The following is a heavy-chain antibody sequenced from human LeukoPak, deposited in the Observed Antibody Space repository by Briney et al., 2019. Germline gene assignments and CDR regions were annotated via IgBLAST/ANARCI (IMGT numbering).Heavy chain of an antibody. V-gene: IGHV2-5*01. CDR1: GFSLSTSGVG. CDR2: IYWNDDK. Sequence: SGPTLVNPTQTLTLTCTFSGFSLSTSGVGVGWIRQPPGKALEWLALIYWNDDKRYSPSLKSRLTITKDTSKNQVVLTMTNMDPVDTATYYCAHTPTDSSYYDFCSGYYTGWFDPWGQGTLVTVSS. D-gene: IGHD3-3*01. CDR3: AHTPTDSSYYDFCSGYYTGWFDP. J-gene: IGHJ5*02.